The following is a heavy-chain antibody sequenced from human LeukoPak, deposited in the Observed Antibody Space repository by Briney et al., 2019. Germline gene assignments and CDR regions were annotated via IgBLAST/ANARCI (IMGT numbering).Heavy chain of an antibody. CDR1: GGSISSYY. CDR3: ARGHSGSYIRRQIFDY. J-gene: IGHJ4*02. D-gene: IGHD1-26*01. V-gene: IGHV4-59*01. CDR2: IYYSGST. Sequence: PSETLSLTCTVSGGSISSYYWSWIRQPPGKGLEWIGYIYYSGSTNYNPSLKSRVTISVDTSKNQFSLKLSSVTAADTAVYYRARGHSGSYIRRQIFDYWGQGTLVTVSS.